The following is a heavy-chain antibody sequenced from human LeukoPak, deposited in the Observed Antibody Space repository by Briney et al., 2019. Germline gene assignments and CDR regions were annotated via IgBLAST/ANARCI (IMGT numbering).Heavy chain of an antibody. V-gene: IGHV3-15*01. CDR1: GFTFSNAW. CDR2: IKSKTGGGTT. J-gene: IGHJ4*02. CDR3: TTGYCSRTSCYYFDY. D-gene: IGHD2-2*01. Sequence: GGSLRLSCAASGFTFSNAWMSWVRQAPGKGLEGVGRIKSKTGGGTTDYAAPVKGRFTISRDDSKNTLYLQMNSLKTEDTAVYYCTTGYCSRTSCYYFDYWGQGTLVTVSS.